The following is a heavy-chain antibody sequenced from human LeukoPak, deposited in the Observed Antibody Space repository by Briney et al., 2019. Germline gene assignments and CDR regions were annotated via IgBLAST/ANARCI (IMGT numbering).Heavy chain of an antibody. V-gene: IGHV4-59*11. J-gene: IGHJ4*02. CDR2: ISYSGST. CDR1: GVSIVRHY. Sequence: SETLSLTCTVSGVSIVRHYWIWFRRPPGKGRGGIGHISYSGSTNYNPSLKSRVTISVDTSKNQVSLRLSSVTAADTAVYYCARDGEGDEGWDYWGQGTLVTVSS. D-gene: IGHD7-27*01. CDR3: ARDGEGDEGWDY.